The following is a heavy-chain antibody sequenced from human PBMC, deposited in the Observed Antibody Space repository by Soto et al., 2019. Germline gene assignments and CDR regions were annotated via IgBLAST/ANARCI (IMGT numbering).Heavy chain of an antibody. J-gene: IGHJ4*02. V-gene: IGHV4-59*01. CDR1: GVSISSYC. CDR2: TYHRGST. D-gene: IGHD6-25*01. CDR3: ARIGGYHGPPDY. Sequence: KPSETLSLTCSVSGVSISSYCWSWIRQAPGRGLEWIGYTYHRGSTNYSPSLRSRVAISLDTSENQFSLKVNSVTAADTAMYYCARIGGYHGPPDYWGQGPPVTVST.